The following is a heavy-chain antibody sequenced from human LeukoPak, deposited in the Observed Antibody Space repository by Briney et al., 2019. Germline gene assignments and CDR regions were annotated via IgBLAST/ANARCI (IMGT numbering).Heavy chain of an antibody. D-gene: IGHD3-22*01. CDR1: GGTFSSYA. CDR3: ARDGSIGFDP. J-gene: IGHJ5*02. CDR2: INPNSGGT. Sequence: ASVKVSCKASGGTFSSYAISWVRQAPGQGLEWMGWINPNSGGTNYAQKFQGRVTMTRDTSISTAYMELSRLRSDDTAVYYCARDGSIGFDPWGQGTLVTVSS. V-gene: IGHV1-2*02.